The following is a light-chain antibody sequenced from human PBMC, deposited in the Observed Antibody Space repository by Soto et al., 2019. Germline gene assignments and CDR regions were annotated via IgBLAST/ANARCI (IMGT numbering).Light chain of an antibody. J-gene: IGKJ1*01. CDR3: QQYESFPRT. Sequence: DIQMTQSPSTLSASVGDRVTITCRASQSINNWLAWYQQKTGKAPKLFIFKASTLESGVPSRFSGSGSGTEFTLSISSLQPDDFATYFCQQYESFPRTFGQGTKVDIK. CDR2: KAS. CDR1: QSINNW. V-gene: IGKV1-5*03.